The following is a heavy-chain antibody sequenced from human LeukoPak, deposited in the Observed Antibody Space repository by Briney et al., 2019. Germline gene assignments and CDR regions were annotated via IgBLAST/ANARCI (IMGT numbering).Heavy chain of an antibody. CDR3: ARDRPRYCSSTSCYGSYGMDV. CDR1: GFTVSSNY. J-gene: IGHJ6*02. CDR2: IYSGGST. V-gene: IGHV3-66*01. D-gene: IGHD2-2*01. Sequence: PGGSLRLSCAASGFTVSSNYMSWVRQAPGKWLEWVSVIYSGGSTYYADSVKGRFTISRDNSKNTLYLQMNSLRAEDTAVYYCARDRPRYCSSTSCYGSYGMDVWGQGTTVTVSS.